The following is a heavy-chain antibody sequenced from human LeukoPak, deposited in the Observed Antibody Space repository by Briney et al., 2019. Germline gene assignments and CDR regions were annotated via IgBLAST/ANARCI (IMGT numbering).Heavy chain of an antibody. Sequence: GGSLRLSCAASGFTFDDYGMSWVRQAPGKGLEWVSGINWNGGSTGYADSVKGRFTISRDNAKNSLYLQMNSLRAEDTALYYCARGLTIFGVVDAFDIWGQGTMDTVSS. CDR2: INWNGGST. CDR1: GFTFDDYG. J-gene: IGHJ3*02. CDR3: ARGLTIFGVVDAFDI. D-gene: IGHD3-3*01. V-gene: IGHV3-20*04.